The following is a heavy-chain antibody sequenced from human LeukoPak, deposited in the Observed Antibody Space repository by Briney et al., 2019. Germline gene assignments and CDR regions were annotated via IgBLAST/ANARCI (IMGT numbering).Heavy chain of an antibody. Sequence: PGGSLRLSCAASGFTFSSYEMHWVRQAPGKGLEWVSYISSSGSTIYYADSVKGRFTISRDNAKNSLYLQMNSLRAEDTAVYYCAKDHVPWLVQYWFDPWGQGTLVTVSS. J-gene: IGHJ5*02. D-gene: IGHD6-19*01. CDR1: GFTFSSYE. V-gene: IGHV3-48*03. CDR3: AKDHVPWLVQYWFDP. CDR2: ISSSGSTI.